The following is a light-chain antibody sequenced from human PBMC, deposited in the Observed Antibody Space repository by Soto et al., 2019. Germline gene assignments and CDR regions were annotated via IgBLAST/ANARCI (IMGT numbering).Light chain of an antibody. Sequence: QSALTQPASVSGSPGQPITISCTGTSSDVGSYNFVSWYQQHPGKAPKLIIYEVTTRPSGVSNRFSGSKSGNTASLAISGLQAEDEADYYCSSYTSSNTLYVFGTGTKVTVL. CDR1: SSDVGSYNF. V-gene: IGLV2-14*01. CDR2: EVT. CDR3: SSYTSSNTLYV. J-gene: IGLJ1*01.